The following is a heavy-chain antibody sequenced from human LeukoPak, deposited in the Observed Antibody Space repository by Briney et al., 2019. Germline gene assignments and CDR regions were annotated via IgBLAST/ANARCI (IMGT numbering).Heavy chain of an antibody. J-gene: IGHJ4*02. Sequence: PGGSLRLSCAASGFTFSNAWMNWVRQAPGKGLEWISFVSISSGTIYYADSVKGRFRISRDNAKSSLDLEMNSLRAEDTAVYYCARAMSTFGGVRNYFDSWGQGTLVTVSS. CDR2: VSISSGTI. V-gene: IGHV3-48*04. CDR1: GFTFSNAW. D-gene: IGHD3-16*01. CDR3: ARAMSTFGGVRNYFDS.